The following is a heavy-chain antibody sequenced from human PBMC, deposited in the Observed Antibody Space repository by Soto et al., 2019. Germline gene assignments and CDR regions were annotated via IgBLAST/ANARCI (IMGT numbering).Heavy chain of an antibody. CDR1: GISIDNYY. J-gene: IGHJ5*02. Sequence: QVQLQQSGPGLVKPSETLSLTRTVSGISIDNYYCSWIRQSAGKGLEWIGRIYSSGTTNYNPSLKSRVTMSVDMSKSQFSLNVRSVTAADTAVYYCVRDVGGSGWFAPWGQGTLVTVSS. CDR2: IYSSGTT. V-gene: IGHV4-4*07. CDR3: VRDVGGSGWFAP.